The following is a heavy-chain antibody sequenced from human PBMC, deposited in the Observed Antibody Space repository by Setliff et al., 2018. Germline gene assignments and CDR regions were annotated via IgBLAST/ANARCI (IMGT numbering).Heavy chain of an antibody. Sequence: SETLSLTCTVSGGSISDTCWSWIRQPPGKGLEWMAFIYSSGPTNYNPPLKSRLSISVDTSKSQFPLKLNSVTAADTAVYYCARDLGSGGGFDIWGQGTLVTVSS. CDR1: GGSISDTC. V-gene: IGHV4-59*01. J-gene: IGHJ3*02. CDR3: ARDLGSGGGFDI. D-gene: IGHD6-25*01. CDR2: IYSSGPT.